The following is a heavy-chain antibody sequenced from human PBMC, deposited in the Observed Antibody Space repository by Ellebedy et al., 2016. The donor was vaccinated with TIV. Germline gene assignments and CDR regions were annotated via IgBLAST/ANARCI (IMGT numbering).Heavy chain of an antibody. Sequence: GGSLRLSCAASGFTFSSYSMNWVRQAPGKGPEWISYISRTSNPIYYADSVRGRFTVSRDNGKNSLYLQMNSLTDADTAVYYCARDAIQFLEWVYKYGMDVWGQGTTVTVSS. D-gene: IGHD3-3*01. V-gene: IGHV3-48*02. CDR1: GFTFSSYS. J-gene: IGHJ6*02. CDR2: ISRTSNPI. CDR3: ARDAIQFLEWVYKYGMDV.